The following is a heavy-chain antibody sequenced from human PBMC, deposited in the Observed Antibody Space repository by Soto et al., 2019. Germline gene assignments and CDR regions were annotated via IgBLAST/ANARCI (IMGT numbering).Heavy chain of an antibody. CDR3: AHRATMTIFGLIIDNGIWFDP. Sequence: QINLIESGPTLVKPTQTLTLTCTFSGFSLSTSGAAVGWVRQPPGRALEWLALIYWDGDKRYNASLGNRLTITNDTSMNQGVLTLTNVDPADTATYYCAHRATMTIFGLIIDNGIWFDPWGQGTRVIVSS. CDR1: GFSLSTSGAA. V-gene: IGHV2-5*02. D-gene: IGHD3-3*01. CDR2: IYWDGDK. J-gene: IGHJ5*02.